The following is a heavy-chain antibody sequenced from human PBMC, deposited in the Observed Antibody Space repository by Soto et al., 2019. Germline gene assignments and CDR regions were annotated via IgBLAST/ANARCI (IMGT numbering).Heavy chain of an antibody. V-gene: IGHV3-33*01. CDR3: ARDGRDYDFWSGEAYYYGMDV. J-gene: IGHJ6*02. Sequence: QVQLVESGGGVVQPGRSLRLSCAASGFTFSSYAMHWVRQAPGKGLEWVAVIWYDGSNKYYADSVKGRFTISRDNSKNPLYLQMNNLRAENRAVYYCARDGRDYDFWSGEAYYYGMDVWGQGTTVTVSS. D-gene: IGHD3-3*01. CDR1: GFTFSSYA. CDR2: IWYDGSNK.